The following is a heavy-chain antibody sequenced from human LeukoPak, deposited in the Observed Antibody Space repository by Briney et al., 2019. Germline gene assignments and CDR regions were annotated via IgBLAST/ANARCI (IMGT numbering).Heavy chain of an antibody. CDR1: GYSFTSYW. J-gene: IGHJ4*02. Sequence: GESLKISCKGSGYSFTSYWIGWVRQMPGKGLKWMGIIYPGDSDTRYSPSFQGQVTISADKSISTAYLQWSSLKASDTAMYYCARHRRFYGSGSYEDYWGQGTLVTVSS. CDR3: ARHRRFYGSGSYEDY. V-gene: IGHV5-51*01. D-gene: IGHD3-10*01. CDR2: IYPGDSDT.